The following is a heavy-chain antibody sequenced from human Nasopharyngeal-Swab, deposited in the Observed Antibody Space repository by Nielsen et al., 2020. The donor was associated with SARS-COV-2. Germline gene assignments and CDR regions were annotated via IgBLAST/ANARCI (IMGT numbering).Heavy chain of an antibody. J-gene: IGHJ6*03. CDR3: ARGVGAYDLDYYMDV. CDR2: ISSSSSYI. Sequence: GESLKIACAASGFTFSSYSMNWVRQAPGKGLEWVSSISSSSSYIYYADSVKGRFTISRDNAKNSLYLQMNSLRAEDTAAYYCARGVGAYDLDYYMDVWGKGTTVTVSS. D-gene: IGHD5-12*01. CDR1: GFTFSSYS. V-gene: IGHV3-21*01.